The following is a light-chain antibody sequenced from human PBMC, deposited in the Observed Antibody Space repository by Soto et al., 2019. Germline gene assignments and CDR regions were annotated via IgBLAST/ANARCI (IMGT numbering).Light chain of an antibody. Sequence: QAVVTQEPSLTVSPGGTVTLTCGSSTGAVTSGHYPYWFQQKPGQAPRTLIYDTSNKHSWTPARFSGSLLGGKAALTLSGAQPEDEAEEYCLLSYSGAYVVFGGGTKLTVL. CDR3: LLSYSGAYVV. V-gene: IGLV7-46*01. CDR2: DTS. CDR1: TGAVTSGHY. J-gene: IGLJ2*01.